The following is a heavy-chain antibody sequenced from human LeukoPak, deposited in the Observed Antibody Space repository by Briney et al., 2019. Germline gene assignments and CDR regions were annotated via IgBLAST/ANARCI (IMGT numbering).Heavy chain of an antibody. CDR2: IKQDGSEK. J-gene: IGHJ4*02. Sequence: PGGSLRLSCAASGFTFSSHWMSWVRQAPGKGLEWVANIKQDGSEKYYVDSVRGRFTISRDNAKNSLSLQMNSLRAEDTAVYFCAGDFGPHDYWGQGTLVTVSS. D-gene: IGHD3-10*01. CDR3: AGDFGPHDY. CDR1: GFTFSSHW. V-gene: IGHV3-7*05.